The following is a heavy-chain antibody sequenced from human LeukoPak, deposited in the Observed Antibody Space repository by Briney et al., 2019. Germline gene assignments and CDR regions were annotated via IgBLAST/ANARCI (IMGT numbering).Heavy chain of an antibody. CDR3: ARDRLHAFDF. Sequence: ASVKVSCKASGYTFTSYYMHWVRQAPGQGLEWMGIINPSGGSTSYAQKFQGRVTMTTDTSTRTAYMELRSLRYDDTAVYYCARDRLHAFDFWGQGTMVTVSS. V-gene: IGHV1-46*01. J-gene: IGHJ3*01. CDR1: GYTFTSYY. CDR2: INPSGGST. D-gene: IGHD6-25*01.